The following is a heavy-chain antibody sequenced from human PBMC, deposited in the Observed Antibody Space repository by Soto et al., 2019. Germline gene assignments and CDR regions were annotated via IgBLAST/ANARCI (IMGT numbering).Heavy chain of an antibody. CDR3: AATTYDSSGDTVDY. CDR2: IDPSDSYT. CDR1: GYSFTSYW. V-gene: IGHV5-10-1*01. Sequence: GESLKISCKCSGYSFTSYWIIWVRQMPGKGLEWMGRIDPSDSYTNHSPSFQGHVTISADKSISTAYLQWSSLKASDTAMYYCAATTYDSSGDTVDYWGQGTLVTVSS. J-gene: IGHJ4*02. D-gene: IGHD3-22*01.